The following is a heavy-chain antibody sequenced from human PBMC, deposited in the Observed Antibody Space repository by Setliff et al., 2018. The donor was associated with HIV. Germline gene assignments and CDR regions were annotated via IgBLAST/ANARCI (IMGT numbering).Heavy chain of an antibody. V-gene: IGHV1-69*13. Sequence: ASVKVSCKASGYSFTSYYIHWVRQAPGQGLEWMGGITPISGTANYAQKFQGRVTIAADEFTSTAYMELSSLRSEDTAVYYCVRGGQYYRSTYYYYYMDVWGKGTTVTVSS. CDR2: ITPISGTA. D-gene: IGHD3-16*02. CDR3: VRGGQYYRSTYYYYYMDV. CDR1: GYSFTSYY. J-gene: IGHJ6*03.